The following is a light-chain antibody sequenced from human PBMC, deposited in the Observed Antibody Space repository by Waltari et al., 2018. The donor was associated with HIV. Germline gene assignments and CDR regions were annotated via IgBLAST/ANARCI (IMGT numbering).Light chain of an antibody. Sequence: SYDLTQPPSMSVSLGQTASITCSGDELGGKSVCWYQQRPGQSPVLVIFQDSERPSGIPERFSGSNSGNTATLTISGTQAMDEAAYYCQAWDINTAVFGGGTKLTVL. V-gene: IGLV3-1*01. J-gene: IGLJ2*01. CDR2: QDS. CDR1: ELGGKS. CDR3: QAWDINTAV.